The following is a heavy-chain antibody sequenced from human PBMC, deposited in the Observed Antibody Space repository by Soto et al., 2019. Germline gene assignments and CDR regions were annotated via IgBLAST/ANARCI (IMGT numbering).Heavy chain of an antibody. J-gene: IGHJ4*02. V-gene: IGHV4-31*03. CDR2: IYYSGST. Sequence: QVQLQESGPGLVKPSQTLSLTCTVSGGSISSGGYYWSWIRQHPGKGLEWIGYIYYSGSTYYNPSLKSRVTISVDTAKNQFSLQLSSVTAADTAVYYCARSLRVDTAMVYGYWGQGTLVTVSS. D-gene: IGHD5-18*01. CDR1: GGSISSGGYY. CDR3: ARSLRVDTAMVYGY.